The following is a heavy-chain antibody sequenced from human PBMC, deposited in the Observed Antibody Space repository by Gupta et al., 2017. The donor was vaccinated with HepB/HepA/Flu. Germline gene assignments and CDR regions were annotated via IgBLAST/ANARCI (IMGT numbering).Heavy chain of an antibody. V-gene: IGHV3-21*01. D-gene: IGHD3-22*01. CDR2: ISSSSSYI. CDR1: GFTFSSYS. Sequence: EVQLVESGGGLVKPGGSLSLSCAASGFTFSSYSMNWVRQAPGKGLEWVSSISSSSSYIYYADSVKGRFTISRDNAKNSLYLQMNSLRAEDTAVYYCARDYDSSGYYHDYWGQGTLVTVSS. J-gene: IGHJ4*02. CDR3: ARDYDSSGYYHDY.